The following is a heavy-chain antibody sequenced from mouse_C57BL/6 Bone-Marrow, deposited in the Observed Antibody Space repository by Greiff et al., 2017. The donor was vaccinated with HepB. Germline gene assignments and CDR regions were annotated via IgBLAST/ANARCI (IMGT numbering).Heavy chain of an antibody. Sequence: VPLQQPGAELVKPGASVKLFCKASGYTFTSYGISWVKQRTGQGLGWIGEIYPRIGNTYYNEKFKGKATLTADKSSSTAYMELRSLTSEDSAVYFCARLLRSSWFAYWGQGTLVTVSA. CDR2: IYPRIGNT. V-gene: IGHV1-81*01. CDR1: GYTFTSYG. D-gene: IGHD1-1*01. J-gene: IGHJ3*01. CDR3: ARLLRSSWFAY.